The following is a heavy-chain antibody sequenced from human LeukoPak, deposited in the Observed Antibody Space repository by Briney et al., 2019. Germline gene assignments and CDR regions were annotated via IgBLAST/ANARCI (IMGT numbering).Heavy chain of an antibody. CDR1: GGSISSGGYS. CDR2: IYHSGST. J-gene: IGHJ3*02. D-gene: IGHD1-14*01. V-gene: IGHV4-30-2*01. CDR3: ATYNRNAYFDI. Sequence: PSETLSLTCAVSGGSISSGGYSWSWIRQPPGKGLEWIGYIYHSGSTYYNPSLKSRVTISVDRSKNQFSLKLSSVTAADTAVYYCATYNRNAYFDIWGQGTVVTVSS.